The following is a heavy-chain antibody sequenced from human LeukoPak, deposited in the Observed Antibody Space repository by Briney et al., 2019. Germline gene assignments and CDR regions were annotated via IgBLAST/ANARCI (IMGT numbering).Heavy chain of an antibody. CDR2: IYYSGST. Sequence: SETLSLTCTVSGGSISSYYWSWIRQPPGKGLEWIGYIYYSGSTNYNPSLKSRVTISVDTSKNQFSLKLSSVTAADTAVYYCARDYRRWLPTGYYYMDVWGKGTTVTVSS. V-gene: IGHV4-59*01. D-gene: IGHD6-19*01. CDR1: GGSISSYY. J-gene: IGHJ6*03. CDR3: ARDYRRWLPTGYYYMDV.